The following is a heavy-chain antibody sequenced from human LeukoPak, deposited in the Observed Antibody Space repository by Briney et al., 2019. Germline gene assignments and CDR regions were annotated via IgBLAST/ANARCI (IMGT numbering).Heavy chain of an antibody. CDR3: ARALNAFDI. CDR2: IWYGGSNK. J-gene: IGHJ3*02. CDR1: GFTFSSYG. Sequence: GGSLRLSCAASGFTFSSYGMHWVRQAPGKGLEWVAVIWYGGSNKYYADSVKGRFTISRDNSKDTLYLQMNSLRAEDTAVYYCARALNAFDIWGQGTMVTVSS. V-gene: IGHV3-33*08.